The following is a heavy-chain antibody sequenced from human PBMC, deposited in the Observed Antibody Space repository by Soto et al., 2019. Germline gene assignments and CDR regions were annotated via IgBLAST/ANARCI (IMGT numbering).Heavy chain of an antibody. Sequence: DVQLVESGGGLVQPGRSLRLSCAASGFTFDDYAMHWVRQAPGKGLEWVSGISWNSGSIGYADSVKGRFTISRDNAKNSLYLQMNSLRAEDTALYYCAKDDCSGGSCYFRFDPWGQGTLVTVSS. D-gene: IGHD2-15*01. CDR1: GFTFDDYA. CDR3: AKDDCSGGSCYFRFDP. J-gene: IGHJ5*02. CDR2: ISWNSGSI. V-gene: IGHV3-9*01.